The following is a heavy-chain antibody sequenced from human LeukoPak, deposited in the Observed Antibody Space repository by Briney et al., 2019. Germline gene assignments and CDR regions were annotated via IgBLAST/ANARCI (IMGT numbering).Heavy chain of an antibody. Sequence: SVKVSCKASGGTFSSYAISWVRQAPGQGLEWMGGIIPIFGTANYAQKFQGRVTITADKSTSTAYMELSSLRSEDTAVYYCARFKSKSGYYFDYWGQGTLVTVSS. CDR2: IIPIFGTA. V-gene: IGHV1-69*06. J-gene: IGHJ4*02. CDR3: ARFKSKSGYYFDY. CDR1: GGTFSSYA. D-gene: IGHD1-14*01.